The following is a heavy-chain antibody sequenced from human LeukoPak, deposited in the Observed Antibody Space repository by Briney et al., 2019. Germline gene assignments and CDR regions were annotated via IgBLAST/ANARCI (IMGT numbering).Heavy chain of an antibody. Sequence: ETLSLTCTVSGGSISTYYWSWVRQPPGXGLEWIGYIYYSGSTNYNPSLKSRVTISVDTSKNQFSLKLSSVTAADTAVYYCARDVGTSQFDYWGQGTLVTVSS. J-gene: IGHJ4*02. D-gene: IGHD2-2*01. CDR2: IYYSGST. CDR3: ARDVGTSQFDY. V-gene: IGHV4-59*01. CDR1: GGSISTYY.